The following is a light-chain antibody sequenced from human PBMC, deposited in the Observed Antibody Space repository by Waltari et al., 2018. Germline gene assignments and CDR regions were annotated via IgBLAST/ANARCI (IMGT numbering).Light chain of an antibody. J-gene: IGKJ2*01. CDR1: QTVLYSSTNKNY. CDR3: HQYYTTPYT. V-gene: IGKV4-1*01. CDR2: WAS. Sequence: DIVMTQSPDSLAVSLGERAIITCTSTQTVLYSSTNKNYLAWYQQKPGQPPKLLIYWASTRESWVPDRFSGSGSGTDFTLTVSSLQAEDVAVYYCHQYYTTPYTFGQGTKLEIK.